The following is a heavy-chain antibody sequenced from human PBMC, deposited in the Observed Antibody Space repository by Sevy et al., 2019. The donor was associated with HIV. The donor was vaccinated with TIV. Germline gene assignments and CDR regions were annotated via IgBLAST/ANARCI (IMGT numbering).Heavy chain of an antibody. CDR2: IKSKSDGGAT. CDR1: GFSFSKAW. D-gene: IGHD6-19*01. CDR3: TTDLSSGSFKVY. V-gene: IGHV3-15*01. Sequence: WGSLRLSCAASGFSFSKAWMSWVRQAPGKGLEWVGRIKSKSDGGATDYTAPVKGRFTISRDDSEGTVFLQMTSLKVEDTAVYYCTTDLSSGSFKVYWGQGTLVTVSS. J-gene: IGHJ4*02.